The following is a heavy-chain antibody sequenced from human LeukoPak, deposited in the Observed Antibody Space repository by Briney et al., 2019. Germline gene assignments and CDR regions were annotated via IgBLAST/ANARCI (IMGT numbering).Heavy chain of an antibody. D-gene: IGHD2-21*02. Sequence: GGSLGLSCAASGFTFSHFTINWVRQAPGKGLEWVSTISGSSTYIFYADSVKGGFTISRDDAKNSLYLQMNSLRAEDTAVYYCARSCGGDCYSSHRYYFDYWGQGSLVTVSS. CDR3: ARSCGGDCYSSHRYYFDY. CDR1: GFTFSHFT. J-gene: IGHJ4*02. CDR2: ISGSSTYI. V-gene: IGHV3-21*01.